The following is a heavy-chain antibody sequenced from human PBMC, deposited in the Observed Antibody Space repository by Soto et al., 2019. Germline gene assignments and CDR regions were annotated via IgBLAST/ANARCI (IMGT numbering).Heavy chain of an antibody. CDR2: ISGDTATT. CDR3: AKPLQQWLLQGSGVDV. Sequence: LLLSCPASCFGISEYSMTWVRQAPVKGLQWVSAISGDTATTHYADSVKGRFTISRDNSRDTLYLQMNSLRVEDTAIYYCAKPLQQWLLQGSGVDVWGQGTTVTVYS. J-gene: IGHJ6*02. CDR1: CFGISEYS. V-gene: IGHV3-23*01. D-gene: IGHD6-19*01.